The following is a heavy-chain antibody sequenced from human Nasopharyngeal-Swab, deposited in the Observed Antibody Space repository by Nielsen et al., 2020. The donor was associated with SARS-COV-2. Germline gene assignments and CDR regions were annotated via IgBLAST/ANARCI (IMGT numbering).Heavy chain of an antibody. CDR2: ISGSAENT. CDR1: GFTFSSHT. D-gene: IGHD6-13*01. Sequence: GGSLRLSCAASGFTFSSHTMSWVRQAPGKGLEWVSTISGSAENTYYADSVKGRFTISRDNSKNTVYLQMDSLRAEDAAIYYCAKDMAAGYFFDFWGQGTLVTVSS. V-gene: IGHV3-23*01. J-gene: IGHJ4*02. CDR3: AKDMAAGYFFDF.